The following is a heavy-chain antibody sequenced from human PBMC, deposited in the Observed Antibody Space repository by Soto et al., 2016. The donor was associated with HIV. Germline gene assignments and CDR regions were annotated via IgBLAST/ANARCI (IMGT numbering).Heavy chain of an antibody. D-gene: IGHD1-26*01. CDR1: GYTFTSCG. Sequence: VQSGADVMKPGASVKVSCKASGYTFTSCGISWVRQAPGQGLEWMGWISAYSGNTNYAQKLQGRVTMTTDTPTSTAYMELRGLRSDDTAVYYCAREWNSGSYHYMDVWGKGTTVTVSS. CDR3: AREWNSGSYHYMDV. J-gene: IGHJ6*03. V-gene: IGHV1-18*01. CDR2: ISAYSGNT.